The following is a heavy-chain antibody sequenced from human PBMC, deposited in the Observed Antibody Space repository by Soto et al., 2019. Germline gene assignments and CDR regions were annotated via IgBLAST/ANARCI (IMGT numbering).Heavy chain of an antibody. CDR1: GYTFTDYY. V-gene: IGHV1-2*04. D-gene: IGHD3-22*01. Sequence: ASVKVSCKASGYTFTDYYMHWVRQAPGQGLEWMGWIAPNSGGTNYARKFQGWVTMTRDMSISTAYMELSRLTSDDTAVYYCATDHSYYDSSGYYYLLPYVYWG. J-gene: IGHJ4*01. CDR2: IAPNSGGT. CDR3: ATDHSYYDSSGYYYLLPYVY.